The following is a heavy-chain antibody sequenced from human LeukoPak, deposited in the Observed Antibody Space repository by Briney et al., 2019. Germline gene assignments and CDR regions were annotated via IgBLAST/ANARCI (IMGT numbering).Heavy chain of an antibody. D-gene: IGHD5-18*01. J-gene: IGHJ4*02. Sequence: GSLRLSCAASGFTLNSYWMHWVRQAPGKGLVWVSRINSDGSSTSYADSVKGRFTISRDNAKNTLYLQMNSLRAEDTAVYYCARGGGYSYGCTDYWGQGTLVTVSS. CDR3: ARGGGYSYGCTDY. CDR1: GFTLNSYW. CDR2: INSDGSST. V-gene: IGHV3-74*01.